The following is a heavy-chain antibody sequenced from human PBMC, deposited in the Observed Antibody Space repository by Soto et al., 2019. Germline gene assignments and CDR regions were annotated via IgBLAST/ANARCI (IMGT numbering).Heavy chain of an antibody. CDR3: ARDRVGYSNYGFDY. CDR1: GGSISSGDYY. Sequence: QVQLQESGPGLVKPSQTLSLTCTVSGGSISSGDYYWSWIRQPPGKGLEWIGYIYYSWSTYYNPSLKSRVTIAVDTSKNQCSLKLSSVTAADTAVYYCARDRVGYSNYGFDYWGQGTLGTVSS. J-gene: IGHJ4*02. CDR2: IYYSWST. D-gene: IGHD4-4*01. V-gene: IGHV4-30-4*01.